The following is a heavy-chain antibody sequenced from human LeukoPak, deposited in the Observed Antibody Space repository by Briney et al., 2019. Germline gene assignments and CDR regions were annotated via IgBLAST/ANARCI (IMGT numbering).Heavy chain of an antibody. D-gene: IGHD3-10*01. CDR3: ATSYLGSGSPASFNY. Sequence: GESLTISCKGSGYRLTSYCITWVRQMPGKGLEWMGRIDPSDTYTNYSPSFQGHVTISADKSITTAYLQWSSLKDSDTAMYYCATSYLGSGSPASFNYWGQGTLVTVSS. J-gene: IGHJ4*02. V-gene: IGHV5-10-1*01. CDR1: GYRLTSYC. CDR2: IDPSDTYT.